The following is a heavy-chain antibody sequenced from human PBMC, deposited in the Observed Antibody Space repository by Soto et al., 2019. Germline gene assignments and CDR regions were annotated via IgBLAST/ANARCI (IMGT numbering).Heavy chain of an antibody. Sequence: QLQLQESGPGLVKPSETLSLTCTVSGGSISSSSYYWGWIRQPPGKGLEWIGSIYYSGSTYYNPSLKSRVTISVDTSKNKCSLKLSFLTAAETAVYYCARPQGITMFDPWGQGTLVTVSS. J-gene: IGHJ5*02. CDR2: IYYSGST. CDR1: GGSISSSSYY. CDR3: ARPQGITMFDP. D-gene: IGHD1-20*01. V-gene: IGHV4-39*01.